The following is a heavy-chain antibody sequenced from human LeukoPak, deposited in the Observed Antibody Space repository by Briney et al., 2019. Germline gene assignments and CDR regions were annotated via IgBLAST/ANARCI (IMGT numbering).Heavy chain of an antibody. CDR2: ISYDGSNK. D-gene: IGHD3-3*01. CDR3: AKDSTIFGDAFDI. CDR1: GFTFNNYG. V-gene: IGHV3-30*18. J-gene: IGHJ3*02. Sequence: PGGSLRLSCAASGFTFNNYGMNWVRQAPGKGLEWVAVISYDGSNKYYADSVKGRFTISRDNSKNTLYLQMNSLRAEDTAVYYCAKDSTIFGDAFDIWGQGTMVTVSS.